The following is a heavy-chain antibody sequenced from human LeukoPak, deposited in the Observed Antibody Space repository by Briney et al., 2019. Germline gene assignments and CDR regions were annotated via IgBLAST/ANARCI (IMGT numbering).Heavy chain of an antibody. CDR1: GFTFSSYA. D-gene: IGHD1-14*01. CDR2: INHSGST. Sequence: GSLRLSCAASGFTFSSYAMSWVRQAPGKGLEWIGEINHSGSTNYNPSLKSRVTISVDTSKNQFSLKLSSVTAADTAVYYCARRTFYYYYGMDVWGQGTTVTVSS. CDR3: ARRTFYYYYGMDV. V-gene: IGHV4-34*01. J-gene: IGHJ6*02.